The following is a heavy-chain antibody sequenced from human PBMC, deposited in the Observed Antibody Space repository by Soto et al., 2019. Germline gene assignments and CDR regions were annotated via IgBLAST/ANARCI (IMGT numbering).Heavy chain of an antibody. CDR1: GFTFDDYT. CDR2: ISWDGGST. CDR3: AKGGGSYSPYYYCYGMDV. D-gene: IGHD1-26*01. J-gene: IGHJ6*02. V-gene: IGHV3-43*01. Sequence: EVQLVESGGVVVQPGGSLRLSCAASGFTFDDYTMHWVRQAPGKGLEWVSLISWDGGSTYYADSVKGRFTISRDNSKNFLYLQMNSLRTEDTALYYCAKGGGSYSPYYYCYGMDVWGQGTTVTVSS.